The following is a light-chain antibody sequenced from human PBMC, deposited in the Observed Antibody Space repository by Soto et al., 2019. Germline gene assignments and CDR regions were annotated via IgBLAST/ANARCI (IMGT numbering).Light chain of an antibody. J-gene: IGLJ2*01. CDR3: SAYAGNEITF. CDR1: SSDVGNTNY. V-gene: IGLV2-8*01. CDR2: EVT. Sequence: QSVLTQPPSASGSPGQSVTISCTGTSSDVGNTNYVSWYQQRPGKAPKVMIYEVTERPSGVPDRFSGSKSGNTASLTVSGLQVEDEADYYCSAYAGNEITFFGGGTKVTVL.